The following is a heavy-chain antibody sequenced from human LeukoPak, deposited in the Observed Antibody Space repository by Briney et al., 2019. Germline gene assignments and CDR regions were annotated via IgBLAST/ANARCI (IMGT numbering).Heavy chain of an antibody. V-gene: IGHV3-73*01. Sequence: AGGSLRLSCAASGFTFSGSAMHWVRQASGKGLEWVGRIRSKANSYATAYAASVKGRFTISRDDSKNTAYLQMSSLRAEDTAVYYCARVSTYNFWSGSYSTTYYMDVWGKGTTVTVSS. D-gene: IGHD3-3*01. CDR1: GFTFSGSA. CDR2: IRSKANSYAT. CDR3: ARVSTYNFWSGSYSTTYYMDV. J-gene: IGHJ6*03.